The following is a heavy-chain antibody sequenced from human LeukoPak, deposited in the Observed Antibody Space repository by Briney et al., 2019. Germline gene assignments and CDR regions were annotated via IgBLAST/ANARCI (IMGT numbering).Heavy chain of an antibody. J-gene: IGHJ4*02. CDR3: AIDGRGYNDALGRKTDY. CDR1: GGSISTSNYY. CDR2: IYYNGAT. D-gene: IGHD5-18*01. V-gene: IGHV4-39*01. Sequence: SETLSLTCTVSGGSISTSNYYWGWIRQPPGKGLEWLGTIYYNGATQYNPSLKSRVTISIDTSKNQFSLKLSSVTAAGSALYYRAIDGRGYNDALGRKTDYWGQGTLVTLSS.